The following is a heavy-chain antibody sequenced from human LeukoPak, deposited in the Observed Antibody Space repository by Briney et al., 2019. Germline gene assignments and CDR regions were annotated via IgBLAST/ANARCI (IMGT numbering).Heavy chain of an antibody. CDR2: MNPNSGNT. CDR1: GYTFTSYD. V-gene: IGHV1-8*01. CDR3: ARVYYYDSSGYYYVDPLDY. Sequence: GASVKVSCKAPGYTFTSYDINWVRQATGQGLEWMGWMNPNSGNTGYAQKFQGRVTMTRNTSISTAYMELSSLRSEDTAAYYCARVYYYDSSGYYYVDPLDYWGQGTLVTVSS. J-gene: IGHJ4*02. D-gene: IGHD3-22*01.